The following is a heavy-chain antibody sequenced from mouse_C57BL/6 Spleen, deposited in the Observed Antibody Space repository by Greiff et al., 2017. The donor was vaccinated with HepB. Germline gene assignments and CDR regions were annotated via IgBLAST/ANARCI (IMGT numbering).Heavy chain of an antibody. CDR2: IDPEDGDT. CDR3: TEDLPDYGFDY. D-gene: IGHD2-4*01. V-gene: IGHV14-1*01. Sequence: EVQLQQSGAQLVRPGASVKLSCTASGFNIKDYYMHWVKQRPEQGLEWIGRIDPEDGDTEYAPKVQGKNTMTADTSSNTAYLQLSSLTSEDTAVYYCTEDLPDYGFDYWGGGTTLTVSS. J-gene: IGHJ2*01. CDR1: GFNIKDYY.